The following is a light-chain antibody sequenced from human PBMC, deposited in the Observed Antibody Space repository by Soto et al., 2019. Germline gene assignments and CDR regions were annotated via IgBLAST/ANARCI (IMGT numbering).Light chain of an antibody. Sequence: IVLTQFPGTLFLSPGERATLSCRALQSGSSSYLAWYQQRPGQAPRLLIYGASSRATGIPDRFCGSGSGADFTLTINRLEPEDFAIYYCQQYGSSSSWAFGQGTKV. V-gene: IGKV3-20*01. CDR2: GAS. CDR3: QQYGSSSSWA. J-gene: IGKJ1*01. CDR1: QSGSSSY.